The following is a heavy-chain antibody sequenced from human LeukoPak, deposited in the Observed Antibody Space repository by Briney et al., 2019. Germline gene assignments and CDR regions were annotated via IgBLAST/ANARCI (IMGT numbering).Heavy chain of an antibody. D-gene: IGHD6-19*01. Sequence: PSETLSLTCAVYGGSFSGYYWSWIRQPPGKGLEWIGEINHSGSTNYNPSLGGRVTMSVDTSKNQFSLRLSSVTAADTAVYYCARQGSVTSSWSLYWGQGTVVTVSS. J-gene: IGHJ4*02. V-gene: IGHV4-34*01. CDR3: ARQGSVTSSWSLY. CDR1: GGSFSGYY. CDR2: INHSGST.